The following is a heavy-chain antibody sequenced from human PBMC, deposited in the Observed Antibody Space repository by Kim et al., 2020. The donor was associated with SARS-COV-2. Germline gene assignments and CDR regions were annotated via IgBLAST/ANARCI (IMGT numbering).Heavy chain of an antibody. CDR2: IRSSGAT. D-gene: IGHD6-13*01. J-gene: IGHJ4*02. CDR1: GFTFGSYA. CDR3: AKVPSMTAPGVFY. Sequence: GGSLRLSCAASGFTFGSYAMSWVRQAPGKGLEWVSTIRSSGATYYADSVKGRFTISRDNSKNTLYLQMNSLRAEDTAIYYCAKVPSMTAPGVFYWGQGTLVPVSS. V-gene: IGHV3-23*01.